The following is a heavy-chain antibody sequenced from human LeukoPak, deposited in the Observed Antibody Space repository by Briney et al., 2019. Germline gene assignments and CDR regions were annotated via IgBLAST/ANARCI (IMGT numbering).Heavy chain of an antibody. CDR2: IKSKTDGGTT. D-gene: IGHD1-26*01. CDR3: TTRIVGATTVASI. Sequence: GRSLRLSCAASGFTFSSYAMHWVRQAPGKGLEWVGRIKSKTDGGTTDYAAPVKGRFTISRDDSKNTLYLQMNSLKTEDTAVYYCTTRIVGATTVASIWGQGTMVTVSS. CDR1: GFTFSSYA. V-gene: IGHV3-15*01. J-gene: IGHJ3*02.